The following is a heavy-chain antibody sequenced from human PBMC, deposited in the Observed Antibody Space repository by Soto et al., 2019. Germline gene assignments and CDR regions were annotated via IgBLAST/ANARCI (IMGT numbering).Heavy chain of an antibody. V-gene: IGHV3-23*01. CDR1: GFTFSSYA. Sequence: EGSLRLSCAASGFTFSSYAMSWVRQAPGKGLEWVSAISGSGGSTYYADSVKGRFTISRDNSKNTLYLQMNSLRAEDTAVYYCANVAAARGTYYFDYWGQGTLVTVSS. CDR2: ISGSGGST. D-gene: IGHD6-13*01. J-gene: IGHJ4*02. CDR3: ANVAAARGTYYFDY.